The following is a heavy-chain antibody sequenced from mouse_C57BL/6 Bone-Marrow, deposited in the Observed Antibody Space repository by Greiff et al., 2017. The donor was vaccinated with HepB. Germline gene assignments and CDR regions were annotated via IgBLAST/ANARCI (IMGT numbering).Heavy chain of an antibody. CDR3: ASLSEGYPWYFDV. J-gene: IGHJ1*01. D-gene: IGHD2-3*01. CDR1: GFPLTSYA. CDR2: IWTGGGT. Sequence: QVQLKESGPGLVAPSQSLSITCTVSGFPLTSYAISWVRQPPGKGLEWLGVIWTGGGTNYNSALKSRLSISKDNSKSQVFLKMNILQTDDTAMYYCASLSEGYPWYFDVWCSGTTVTVSS. V-gene: IGHV2-9-1*01.